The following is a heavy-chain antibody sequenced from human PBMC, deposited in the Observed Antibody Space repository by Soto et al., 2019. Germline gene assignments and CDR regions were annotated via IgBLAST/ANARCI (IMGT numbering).Heavy chain of an antibody. D-gene: IGHD6-13*01. CDR3: AGAYSSSWLRYFDH. Sequence: SETLSLTCTVSGGSISSYYWSWIRQPPGKGLEWIGYIYYSGSTNYSPSLKSRVTISVDTSKNQFSLKLSSVTAADTAVYYCAGAYSSSWLRYFDHWGQGTLVTVSS. V-gene: IGHV4-59*01. J-gene: IGHJ4*02. CDR2: IYYSGST. CDR1: GGSISSYY.